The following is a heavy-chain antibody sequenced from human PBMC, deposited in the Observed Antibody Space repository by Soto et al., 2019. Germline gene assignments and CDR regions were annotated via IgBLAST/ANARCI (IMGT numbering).Heavy chain of an antibody. V-gene: IGHV1-18*01. CDR2: ISAYKGNT. J-gene: IGHJ6*02. CDR1: GYTFTSYG. Sequence: EASVKVSCKASGYTFTSYGISWVRQAPGQGLEWMGWISAYKGNTNYAQKFQGRVTMTTDTSTSTAYMELRSLRSDDTAVYYCARVGYCSSTSCDYYYYNGMDVWGQGTTVT. D-gene: IGHD2-2*01. CDR3: ARVGYCSSTSCDYYYYNGMDV.